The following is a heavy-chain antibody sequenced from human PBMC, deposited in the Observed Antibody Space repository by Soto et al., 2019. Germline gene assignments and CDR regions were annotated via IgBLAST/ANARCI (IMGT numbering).Heavy chain of an antibody. D-gene: IGHD6-19*01. Sequence: GGSLRLSCAASGFTFSSYSMSWVRQATGKGLEWVSYISSSSSTIYYADSVKGRFTISRDNAKNSLYLQMNSLRAEDTAVYYCARVSWTAGSFDIWGQGTMVTVSS. V-gene: IGHV3-48*01. CDR1: GFTFSSYS. CDR3: ARVSWTAGSFDI. CDR2: ISSSSSTI. J-gene: IGHJ3*02.